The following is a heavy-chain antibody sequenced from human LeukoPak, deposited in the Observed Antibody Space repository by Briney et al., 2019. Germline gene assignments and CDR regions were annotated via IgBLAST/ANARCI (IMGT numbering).Heavy chain of an antibody. J-gene: IGHJ4*02. D-gene: IGHD6-19*01. CDR2: ISSSGSTM. CDR3: ASSDSGWFDY. Sequence: GGSLRLSCAASGFTFSSYEMNWVRQAPGKGLEWVSYISSSGSTMYYADSVKGRFTISRDNAKNSLYLQMNSLRAEDTAVYYCASSDSGWFDYWGQGTLVTVSS. V-gene: IGHV3-48*03. CDR1: GFTFSSYE.